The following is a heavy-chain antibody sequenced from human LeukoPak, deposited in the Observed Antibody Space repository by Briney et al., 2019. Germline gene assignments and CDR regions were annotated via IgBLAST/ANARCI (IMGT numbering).Heavy chain of an antibody. V-gene: IGHV1-69*05. J-gene: IGHJ4*02. Sequence: SVKVSCKASGGTFSSYAISWVRQAPGQGLEWMGGIIPIFGTANYAQKFQGRVTITTDESTSTAYMELSSLRSEDTAVYYCARGGGYSYGAFDYWGQGTLVTVSS. CDR1: GGTFSSYA. CDR3: ARGGGYSYGAFDY. D-gene: IGHD5-18*01. CDR2: IIPIFGTA.